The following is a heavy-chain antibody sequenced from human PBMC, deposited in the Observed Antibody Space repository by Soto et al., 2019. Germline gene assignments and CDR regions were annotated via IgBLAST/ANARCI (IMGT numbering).Heavy chain of an antibody. CDR3: ARGHLGITTTGTWYDFDY. Sequence: QVQLQESGPRLVKPSETLSLTCTVSGDSISSYYWTWIRQPPGKGLEYIGYIYYSWRTYYNPSLKNRVTISVDTSKNHFSLKLSSVTAADTAVYYCARGHLGITTTGTWYDFDYWGQGTLVTFSS. V-gene: IGHV4-59*01. J-gene: IGHJ4*02. D-gene: IGHD2-15*01. CDR1: GDSISSYY. CDR2: IYYSWRT.